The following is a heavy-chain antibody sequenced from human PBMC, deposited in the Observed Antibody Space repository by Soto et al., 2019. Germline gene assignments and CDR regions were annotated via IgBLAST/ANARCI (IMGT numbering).Heavy chain of an antibody. CDR2: IRNKGNGYST. V-gene: IGHV3-72*01. Sequence: EVQLVESGGGLVQPGGSLRLSCVASGLTFSDHYMDWVRQAPGKGLEWVGRIRNKGNGYSTDYAASVKGRFTISRDDSQNSLYLQMNSLKPMHPAVYYCARRIPGSPPADGGYWRQGTLVTLSS. J-gene: IGHJ4*02. CDR1: GLTFSDHY. CDR3: ARRIPGSPPADGGY. D-gene: IGHD2-2*01.